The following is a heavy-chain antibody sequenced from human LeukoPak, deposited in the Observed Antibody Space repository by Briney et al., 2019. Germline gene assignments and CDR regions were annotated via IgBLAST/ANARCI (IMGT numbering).Heavy chain of an antibody. CDR1: GYTFTSYY. CDR2: INPSGGST. D-gene: IGHD3-10*01. J-gene: IGHJ4*02. V-gene: IGHV1-46*01. CDR3: AVWFGELLRRSKNDY. Sequence: ASVKVSCKASGYTFTSYYMHWVRQAPGQGLEWMGIINPSGGSTSYAQKFQGRVTMTRDMSTSTVYMELSSLRSEDTAVYYCAVWFGELLRRSKNDYWGQGTLVTVSS.